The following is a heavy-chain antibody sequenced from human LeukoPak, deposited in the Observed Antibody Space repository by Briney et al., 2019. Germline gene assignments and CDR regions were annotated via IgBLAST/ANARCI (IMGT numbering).Heavy chain of an antibody. V-gene: IGHV4-38-2*02. Sequence: PAETLSLTCTVSGYSISSGYYWGWIRQSPGKGLEWIGSIYHGGSTYYNPSLRSRVIVSVDTSKNHFSLKMSSVTAADTAVYYCARDLASCAGDCYSDGFDYWGQGALVTVSS. CDR3: ARDLASCAGDCYSDGFDY. D-gene: IGHD2-21*02. CDR1: GYSISSGYY. CDR2: IYHGGST. J-gene: IGHJ4*02.